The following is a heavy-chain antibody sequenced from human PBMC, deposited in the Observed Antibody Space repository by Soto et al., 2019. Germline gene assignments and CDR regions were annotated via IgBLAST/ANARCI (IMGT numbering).Heavy chain of an antibody. CDR2: IIPIFGTA. Sequence: SVKVSCKASGGTFSSYAISWVLQAPGQGVEWMGGIIPIFGTANYAQKFQGRVTITADKSTSTAYMELSSLRSEDTAVYYCARGNMVRGVIPHFDYWGQATLVTVSS. J-gene: IGHJ4*02. V-gene: IGHV1-69*06. CDR1: GGTFSSYA. CDR3: ARGNMVRGVIPHFDY. D-gene: IGHD3-10*01.